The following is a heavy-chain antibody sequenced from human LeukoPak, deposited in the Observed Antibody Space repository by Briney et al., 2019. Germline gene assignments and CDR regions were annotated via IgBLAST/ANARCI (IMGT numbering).Heavy chain of an antibody. CDR3: AREAIAAAGIRAGY. J-gene: IGHJ4*02. D-gene: IGHD6-13*01. CDR2: ISSSSSTI. V-gene: IGHV3-48*01. Sequence: GGSLRLSCAASGFTLSSYSMNWVRQAPGKGLEWVSYISSSSSTIYYADSVKGRFTISRDNSKNTLYLQMNSLRAEDTAVYYCAREAIAAAGIRAGYWGQGTLVTVSS. CDR1: GFTLSSYS.